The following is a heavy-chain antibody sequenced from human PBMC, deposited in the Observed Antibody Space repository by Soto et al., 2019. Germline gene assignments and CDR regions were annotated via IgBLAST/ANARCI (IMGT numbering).Heavy chain of an antibody. J-gene: IGHJ5*02. D-gene: IGHD2-8*01. Sequence: PGESLKTSCTGVGYSFTSYWIGWVRQMPGKGLEWMGIIYPGDSDTRYSPSFQGQVTISADKSITTAYLQWSSLKASDTAMYYCARGYCTNTICDPWFDPWGQGTLVTVSS. CDR2: IYPGDSDT. V-gene: IGHV5-51*01. CDR1: GYSFTSYW. CDR3: ARGYCTNTICDPWFDP.